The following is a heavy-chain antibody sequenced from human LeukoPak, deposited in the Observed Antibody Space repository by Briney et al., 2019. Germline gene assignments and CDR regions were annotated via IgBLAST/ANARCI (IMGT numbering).Heavy chain of an antibody. CDR1: GYTFTSYY. D-gene: IGHD1-7*01. CDR2: INPSGGST. Sequence: ASVKVSCKASGYTFTSYYMHWVRQAPGQGLEWMGIINPSGGSTSYAQKFQGRVTMTRDTSTSTVYMELSSLRSEDTAVYYCARFGYNWNYFADRDYWGQGTLVTVSS. J-gene: IGHJ4*02. CDR3: ARFGYNWNYFADRDY. V-gene: IGHV1-46*01.